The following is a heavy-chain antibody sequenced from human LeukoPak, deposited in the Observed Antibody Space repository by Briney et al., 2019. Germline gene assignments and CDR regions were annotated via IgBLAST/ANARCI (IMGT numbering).Heavy chain of an antibody. CDR3: ATSMAGHNWFDP. CDR1: GFTFSSYS. Sequence: GGSLRLSCAASGFTFSSYSMNWVRQAPGKGLEWVSSISSSSSYIYYADSVKGRFTISRDNAKKSVYLQMTGLRGDDTAVYYCATSMAGHNWFDPWGQGTLVTVSS. CDR2: ISSSSSYI. V-gene: IGHV3-21*01. J-gene: IGHJ5*02. D-gene: IGHD6-6*01.